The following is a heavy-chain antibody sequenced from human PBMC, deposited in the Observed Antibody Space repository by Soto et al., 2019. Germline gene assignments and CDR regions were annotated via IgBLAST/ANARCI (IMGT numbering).Heavy chain of an antibody. Sequence: SETLSLTCAVYGGSLSGYYWSWIRQPPGKGLEWIGEINHSGSTNYNPSLKSRVTISVDTSKNHFSLKLSSVTAADTAVYYCARIPNRYCGGGSRWSDYWGQGTLVTVSS. CDR1: GGSLSGYY. V-gene: IGHV4-34*01. CDR2: INHSGST. CDR3: ARIPNRYCGGGSRWSDY. D-gene: IGHD2-15*01. J-gene: IGHJ4*02.